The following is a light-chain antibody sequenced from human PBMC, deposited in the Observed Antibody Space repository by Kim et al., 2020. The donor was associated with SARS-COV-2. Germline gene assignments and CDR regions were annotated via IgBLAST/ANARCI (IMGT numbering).Light chain of an antibody. J-gene: IGLJ3*02. V-gene: IGLV6-57*01. CDR1: SDSIASNY. CDR3: QSYDRNYNWV. Sequence: TVIISCTRSSDSIASNYVQWYQQRPGSSPTTIILEDNQRPSGVPDRFSGSIDISSNSASLTISGLKTEDEADYYCQSYDRNYNWVFGGGTQLTV. CDR2: EDN.